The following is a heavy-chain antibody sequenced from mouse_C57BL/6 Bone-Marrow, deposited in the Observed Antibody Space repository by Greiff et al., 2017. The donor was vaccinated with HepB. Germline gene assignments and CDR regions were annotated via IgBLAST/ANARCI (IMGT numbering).Heavy chain of an antibody. Sequence: VQLQQSGTVLARPGASVKMSCKTSGYTFTSYWMHWVKQRPGQGLEWIGAIYPGNSDTSYNQKFKGKAKLTAVTSASTAYMELSSLTNEDSAVYYCTRSRLYYYGSSSYYFDYWGQGTTLTVSS. CDR1: GYTFTSYW. CDR3: TRSRLYYYGSSSYYFDY. V-gene: IGHV1-5*01. CDR2: IYPGNSDT. J-gene: IGHJ2*01. D-gene: IGHD1-1*01.